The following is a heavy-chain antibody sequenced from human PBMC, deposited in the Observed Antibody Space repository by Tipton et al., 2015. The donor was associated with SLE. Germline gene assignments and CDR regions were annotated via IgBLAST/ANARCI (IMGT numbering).Heavy chain of an antibody. CDR1: GGSFSGYY. V-gene: IGHV4-34*01. Sequence: TLSLTCAVYGGSFSGYYWSWIRQPPGKGLEWIGEINHSGSTNYNPSLKSRVTISVDTSKNQFSLKLSSVTAADTAVYYCVRTGAGAFDIWGQGTMVTVSS. CDR2: INHSGST. CDR3: VRTGAGAFDI. J-gene: IGHJ3*02. D-gene: IGHD3-10*01.